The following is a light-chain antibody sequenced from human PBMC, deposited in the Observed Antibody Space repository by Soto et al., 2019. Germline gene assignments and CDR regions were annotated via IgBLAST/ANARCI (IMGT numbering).Light chain of an antibody. Sequence: EIVMTQSPATLSVSTGERATLSCRASESVSSKLVWYQKKPGQAPRLLIHDASTRATGIPARFSGSGSGTDFSLIIGRLEPEDFAVYICQQYGASPWTFGQGTKVDIK. CDR3: QQYGASPWT. CDR2: DAS. CDR1: ESVSSK. J-gene: IGKJ1*01. V-gene: IGKV3-15*01.